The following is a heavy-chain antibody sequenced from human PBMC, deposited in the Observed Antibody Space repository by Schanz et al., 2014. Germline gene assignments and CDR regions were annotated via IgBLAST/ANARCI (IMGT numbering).Heavy chain of an antibody. CDR2: IKRDGSEN. Sequence: VQLSESCLGFFQPGFPPLLSLADSPFTFLLDWILWVLQAPGKGLEWVANIKRDGSENNYLDSVKGRFTISRDNAKISLFLQMNSLRGEDTQGYYCLAPDYGMDVWGRGGTXYVSS. CDR1: PFTFLLDW. CDR3: LAPDYGMDV. V-gene: IGHV3-7*02. J-gene: IGHJ6*04.